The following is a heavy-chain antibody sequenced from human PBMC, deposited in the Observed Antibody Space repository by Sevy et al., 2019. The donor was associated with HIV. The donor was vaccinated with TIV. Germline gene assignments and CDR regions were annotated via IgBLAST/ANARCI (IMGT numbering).Heavy chain of an antibody. D-gene: IGHD3-3*01. CDR1: GFSFSSDA. J-gene: IGHJ5*02. CDR2: VSASGGST. Sequence: GGSLRLSCVGSGFSFSSDAMSWVRQAPGKGLQWVATVSASGGSTYYADSVRGRFSITRDNSKNTLYVKMNSLRAEDTAGYYCARVGGGGYYDPWSGYLEFDPWGQGTLVTVSS. V-gene: IGHV3-23*01. CDR3: ARVGGGGYYDPWSGYLEFDP.